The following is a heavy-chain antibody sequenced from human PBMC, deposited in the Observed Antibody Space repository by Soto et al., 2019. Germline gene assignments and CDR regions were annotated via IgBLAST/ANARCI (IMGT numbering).Heavy chain of an antibody. J-gene: IGHJ4*02. D-gene: IGHD3-9*01. V-gene: IGHV4-39*01. Sequence: SETLSLTCTVSGGSISSRSYYWDWICPPPGKGLEWIGTIYYTGSTYYNPSLKSRVTISVDTSKNQFSLKLSSVTAADTAVYYCARRTGGILTGYYDYWGQGTLVTVS. CDR3: ARRTGGILTGYYDY. CDR1: GGSISSRSYY. CDR2: IYYTGST.